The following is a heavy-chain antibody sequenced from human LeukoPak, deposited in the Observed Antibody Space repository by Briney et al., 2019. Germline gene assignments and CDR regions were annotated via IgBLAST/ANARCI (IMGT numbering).Heavy chain of an antibody. V-gene: IGHV4-59*08. CDR3: ARQVYSSGWYWDDY. CDR1: RGSISSYY. D-gene: IGHD6-19*01. CDR2: IYYSGST. J-gene: IGHJ4*02. Sequence: SETLSLTCTVSRGSISSYYWSWIRQPPGKGLEWIGYIYYSGSTNYNPSLKSRVTISVDTSKNQFSLKLSSVTAADTAVYYCARQVYSSGWYWDDYWGQGTLVTVSS.